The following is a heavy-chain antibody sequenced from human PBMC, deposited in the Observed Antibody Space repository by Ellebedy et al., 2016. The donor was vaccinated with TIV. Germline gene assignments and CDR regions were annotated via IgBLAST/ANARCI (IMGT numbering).Heavy chain of an antibody. D-gene: IGHD6-13*01. J-gene: IGHJ4*02. CDR2: IKQDEGEK. CDR1: GFTFSTYW. V-gene: IGHV3-7*03. CDR3: AKLNIEVAGQFDY. Sequence: GESLKISCAASGFTFSTYWMSWVRQAPGKGLEWVANIKQDEGEKYYVDSVKGRFTVSRDNAMNSVYLQMNSLRAEDTAVYYCAKLNIEVAGQFDYWGQGTLVTVSS.